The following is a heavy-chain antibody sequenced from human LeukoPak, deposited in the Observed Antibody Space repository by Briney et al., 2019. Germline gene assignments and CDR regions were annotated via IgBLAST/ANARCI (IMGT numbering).Heavy chain of an antibody. D-gene: IGHD5-18*01. V-gene: IGHV4-59*01. CDR3: ARAEDTAIDY. CDR2: IYYSGST. J-gene: IGHJ4*02. CDR1: GGSISSYY. Sequence: SETLSLTCTVSGGSISSYYWSWIGQPPGKGLEWIGYIYYSGSTNYNPSLKSRVTISVDTSKNQFSLKLSSVTAADTAVYYCARAEDTAIDYWGQGTLVTVSS.